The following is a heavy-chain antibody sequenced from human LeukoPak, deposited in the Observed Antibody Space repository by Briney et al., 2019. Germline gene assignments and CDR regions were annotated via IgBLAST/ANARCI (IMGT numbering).Heavy chain of an antibody. CDR2: IGTAGDT. J-gene: IGHJ6*02. CDR3: ARGGTTVTTHYYYYGMDV. CDR1: GFTFSSYD. V-gene: IGHV3-13*01. Sequence: GGSLRLSCVASGFTFSSYDMHWVRQATGKGLEWVSAIGTAGDTYYPGSVKGRFTISRENAKNSLYLQMNSLRAGDTAVYYCARGGTTVTTHYYYYGMDVWGQGTTVTVSS. D-gene: IGHD4-4*01.